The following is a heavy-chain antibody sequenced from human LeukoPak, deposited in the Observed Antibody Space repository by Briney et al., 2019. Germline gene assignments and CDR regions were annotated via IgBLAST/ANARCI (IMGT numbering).Heavy chain of an antibody. D-gene: IGHD3-3*01. Sequence: PSQTLSLTCTVSGGSISSGGYYWSWIRQHPGKGLEWIGYIYYSGSTYYNPSLKSRVTISVDTFKNQFSLKLSSVTAADTAVYYCAGGGLRFLEWSAAYYYYGMDVWGQGTTVTVSS. J-gene: IGHJ6*02. CDR1: GGSISSGGYY. CDR2: IYYSGST. CDR3: AGGGLRFLEWSAAYYYYGMDV. V-gene: IGHV4-31*03.